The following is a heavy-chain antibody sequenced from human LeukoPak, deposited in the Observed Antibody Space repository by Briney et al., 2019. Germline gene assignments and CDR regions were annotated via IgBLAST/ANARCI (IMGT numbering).Heavy chain of an antibody. CDR1: GFYVSSNY. Sequence: PGGSLTLFCAASGFYVSSNYMIWVRQAPGKGLELVSLLYSGCSTFYADSVKGRFTISSDNSKNTLYLQMNSLRAEGTAVYYCARVVTTVTLGAFDIWGQGTMVTVPS. CDR2: LYSGCST. D-gene: IGHD4-17*01. V-gene: IGHV3-66*01. J-gene: IGHJ3*02. CDR3: ARVVTTVTLGAFDI.